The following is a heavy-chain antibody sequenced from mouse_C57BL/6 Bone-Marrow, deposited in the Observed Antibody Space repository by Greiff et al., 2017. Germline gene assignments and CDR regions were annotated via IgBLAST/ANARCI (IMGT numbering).Heavy chain of an antibody. V-gene: IGHV1-69*01. CDR2: IDPSDSYT. J-gene: IGHJ3*01. D-gene: IGHD2-10*01. CDR1: GYTFTSSW. CDR3: ATYYGQGSWFAY. Sequence: VQLQQPGAELVMPGASVKLSCKASGYTFTSSWMHWVKQRPGQGLEWIGEIDPSDSYTNYNQKFKGKSTLTVDKSSSTAYMQLSSLTSDDAAVYYCATYYGQGSWFAYWGQGTLVTVSA.